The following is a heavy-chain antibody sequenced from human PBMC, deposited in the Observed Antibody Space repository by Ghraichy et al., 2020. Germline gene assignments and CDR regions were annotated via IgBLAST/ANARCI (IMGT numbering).Heavy chain of an antibody. Sequence: GGSLRLSCAASGFSFSDTGMTWVRQGLGEGLEWVSTISYSSNTFYADSVKGRFTISRDNAENSVLLQMNILRAEDSGVYYCARDGSEWSRDYWGQGTLVIVSS. CDR1: GFSFSDTG. J-gene: IGHJ4*02. CDR3: ARDGSEWSRDY. D-gene: IGHD3-3*01. V-gene: IGHV3-69-1*01. CDR2: ISYSSNT.